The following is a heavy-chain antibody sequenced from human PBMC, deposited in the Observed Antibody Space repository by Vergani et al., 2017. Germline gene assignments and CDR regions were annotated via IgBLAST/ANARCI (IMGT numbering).Heavy chain of an antibody. D-gene: IGHD6-6*01. CDR1: GCSTSPYY. V-gene: IGHV4-4*07. Sequence: QVQLQESGPGLVKSSETLSLTCIVSGCSTSPYYWSWIRQPAGKGLVWIGRIYTSESTNYNPSLKSRVTMSVDTSKNPFSLKLSSVTAADTAVYYCARGYSRSVGFLAYWGQGTLVTVSS. J-gene: IGHJ4*02. CDR3: ARGYSRSVGFLAY. CDR2: IYTSEST.